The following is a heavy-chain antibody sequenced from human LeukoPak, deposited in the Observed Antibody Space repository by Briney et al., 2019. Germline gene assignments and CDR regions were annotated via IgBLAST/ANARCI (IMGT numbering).Heavy chain of an antibody. CDR3: ARDLVYFDY. V-gene: IGHV3-48*04. J-gene: IGHJ4*02. Sequence: GGSLRLSCAASGFTFSSYSMNWVRQAPGKGLEWVSYISSSSSTIYYADSVKGRFTISRDNAKNTLYLQMNSLRAEDTAVYYCARDLVYFDYWGQGTLVTVSS. CDR2: ISSSSSTI. CDR1: GFTFSSYS. D-gene: IGHD6-6*01.